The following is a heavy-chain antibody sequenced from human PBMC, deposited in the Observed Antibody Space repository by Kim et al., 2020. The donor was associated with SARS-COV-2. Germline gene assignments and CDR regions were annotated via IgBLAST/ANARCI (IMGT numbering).Heavy chain of an antibody. D-gene: IGHD3-10*01. V-gene: IGHV4-59*01. CDR3: ASTSLLWFGEFLDY. J-gene: IGHJ4*02. Sequence: NPSRRGRVTISVDTSKNQFALKLSSVTAADTAVYYCASTSLLWFGEFLDYWGQGTLVTVSS.